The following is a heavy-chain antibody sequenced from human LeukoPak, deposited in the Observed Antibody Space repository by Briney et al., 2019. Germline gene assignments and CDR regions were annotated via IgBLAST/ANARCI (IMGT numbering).Heavy chain of an antibody. J-gene: IGHJ4*02. V-gene: IGHV3-30*03. D-gene: IGHD1-26*01. CDR2: ISYDEDNI. CDR1: GFTFSSYV. Sequence: GGSLRLSCSASGFTFSSYVMHWVRQAPGKGLEWVATISYDEDNIYYADSVKGRFTISRDNSKDTLFLQMNSLKIEDTAIYYCEASWHYWGQGTLVTVSS. CDR3: EASWHY.